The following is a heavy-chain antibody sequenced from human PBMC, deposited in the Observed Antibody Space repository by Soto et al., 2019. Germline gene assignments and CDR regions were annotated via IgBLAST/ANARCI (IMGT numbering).Heavy chain of an antibody. CDR1: GGSFSGYY. Sequence: SETLSLTCAVYGGSFSGYYWSWIRQPPGKGLEWIGEINHSGSTNYNPSLKSRVIMSVDTSKNQFSLKLSSVTAADTAVYYCARRMSYYDILTGYQDDAFDIWGKGTMVTVPS. CDR2: INHSGST. D-gene: IGHD3-9*01. V-gene: IGHV4-34*01. J-gene: IGHJ3*02. CDR3: ARRMSYYDILTGYQDDAFDI.